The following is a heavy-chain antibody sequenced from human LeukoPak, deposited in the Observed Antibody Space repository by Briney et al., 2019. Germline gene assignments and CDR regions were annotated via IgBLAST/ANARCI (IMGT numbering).Heavy chain of an antibody. D-gene: IGHD2-15*01. CDR3: ARDGYSSGSGWFDP. V-gene: IGHV1-3*03. Sequence: GASVKVSCKASGYTFTGYYMHWVRQAPGQRLEWMGWINAGNGNTKYSQEFQGRVTITRDTSASTAYMELSSLRSEDMAVYYCARDGYSSGSGWFDPWGQGTLVTVSS. J-gene: IGHJ5*02. CDR1: GYTFTGYY. CDR2: INAGNGNT.